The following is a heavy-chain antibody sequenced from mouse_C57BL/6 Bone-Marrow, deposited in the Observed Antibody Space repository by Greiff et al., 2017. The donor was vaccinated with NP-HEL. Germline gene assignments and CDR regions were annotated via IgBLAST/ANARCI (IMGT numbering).Heavy chain of an antibody. J-gene: IGHJ3*01. CDR2: IYPRSGNT. CDR3: ARSRGTGFAY. Sequence: QVQLQQSGAELAMPGASVKLSCKASCYTFPSSGLRWFTPITGQCLECIGEIYPRSGNTYYNEKFKGKATLTADKSSSTAYMELRSLTSEDSAVYFCARSRGTGFAYWGQGTLVTVSA. CDR1: CYTFPSSG. V-gene: IGHV1-81*01. D-gene: IGHD3-1*01.